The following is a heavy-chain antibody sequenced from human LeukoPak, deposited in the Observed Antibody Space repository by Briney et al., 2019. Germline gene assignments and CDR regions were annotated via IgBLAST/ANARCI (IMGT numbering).Heavy chain of an antibody. V-gene: IGHV4-34*01. CDR1: GGSFSGYY. D-gene: IGHD6-6*01. Sequence: KPSETLSLTCAVYGGSFSGYYWSWIRQPPGKGLEWIGEINHSGSTNYNPSLKSRVTISVDTSKNQFSLKLSSVTAADTAVYFCARGSRGYSSSPGVFDYWGQGTLVTVSS. CDR3: ARGSRGYSSSPGVFDY. J-gene: IGHJ4*02. CDR2: INHSGST.